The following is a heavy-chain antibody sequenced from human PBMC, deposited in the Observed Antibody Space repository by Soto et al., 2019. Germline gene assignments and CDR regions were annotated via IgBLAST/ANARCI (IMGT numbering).Heavy chain of an antibody. CDR3: VRQDSRGRDFDY. V-gene: IGHV2-5*04. D-gene: IGHD2-15*01. Sequence: QITLKESGPTLVKPTQTLTLTCSVSGFSLTADGVGVGWVRQPPGKALEWLTLIYWDDDDRYSRSLMSSLTITRDTSRNQVVLKMTNVNPVDTGTYYCVRQDSRGRDFDYWGQGLLVTVSS. CDR1: GFSLTADGVG. CDR2: IYWDDDD. J-gene: IGHJ4*02.